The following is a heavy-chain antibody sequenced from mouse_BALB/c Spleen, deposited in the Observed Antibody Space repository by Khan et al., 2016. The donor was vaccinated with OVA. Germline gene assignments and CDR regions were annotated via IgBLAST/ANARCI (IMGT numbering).Heavy chain of an antibody. CDR1: GFNIKDTY. V-gene: IGHV14-3*02. D-gene: IGHD2-1*01. CDR3: ATRYGNPFAY. CDR2: IDPPNDDS. Sequence: EVQLQQSGAELVKPGASVKLSCSASGFNIKDTYIHWVKQRPEQGLEWIGRIDPPNDDSKYGPKFQDKATLTADTSSNTAYLQLSSLTSDDTAVYCGATRYGNPFAYWGQGTLLSVSA. J-gene: IGHJ3*01.